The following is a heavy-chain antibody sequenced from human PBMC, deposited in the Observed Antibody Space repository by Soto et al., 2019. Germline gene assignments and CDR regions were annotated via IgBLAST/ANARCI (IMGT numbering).Heavy chain of an antibody. CDR3: ARGRASGSYYLLDY. CDR2: INPNSGNI. CDR1: GNTFTSYD. D-gene: IGHD3-10*01. V-gene: IGHV1-8*01. Sequence: ASVKVSCKASGNTFTSYDINWVRQATGHGLEWMGWINPNSGNIGYAQKFQGRVTMTRDTAIRTACMEVSRLRSDDTAVYYCARGRASGSYYLLDYWGQGTLVTVSS. J-gene: IGHJ4*02.